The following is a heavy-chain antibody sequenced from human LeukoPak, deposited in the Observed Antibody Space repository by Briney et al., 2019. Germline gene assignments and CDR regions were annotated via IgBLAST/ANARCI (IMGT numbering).Heavy chain of an antibody. CDR2: IKPDGSVI. CDR1: GFTFSNYW. J-gene: IGHJ4*02. CDR3: ARRGNYYDSSGYGRDFDY. V-gene: IGHV3-7*02. D-gene: IGHD3-22*01. Sequence: GGSLRLSCAASGFTFSNYWMAWVRQAPGRGLEWVASIKPDGSVIYYGDSVKGRFTLSRDNAKNSLYLQMNSLRAEDTAVYYCARRGNYYDSSGYGRDFDYWGQGTLVTVSS.